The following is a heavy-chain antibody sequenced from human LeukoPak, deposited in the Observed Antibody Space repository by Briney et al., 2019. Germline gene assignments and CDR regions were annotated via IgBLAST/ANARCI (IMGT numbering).Heavy chain of an antibody. CDR2: ISAYNGNT. J-gene: IGHJ4*02. Sequence: ASVKVSCKASGYTFTSYGISWVRQAPGQGLEWMGWISAYNGNTNYAQKLQGRVTMTTDTSTSTAYMELRSLRSDDTAVYYCARDPPYGDHGPYSFDNWGQGPLVPVSS. D-gene: IGHD4-17*01. CDR3: ARDPPYGDHGPYSFDN. CDR1: GYTFTSYG. V-gene: IGHV1-18*01.